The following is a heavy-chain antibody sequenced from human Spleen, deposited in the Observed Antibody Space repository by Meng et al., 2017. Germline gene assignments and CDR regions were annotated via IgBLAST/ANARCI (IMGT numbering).Heavy chain of an antibody. CDR2: IYTSGST. Sequence: LRLSCTVSGGSISSGSYYWSWIRQPAGKGLEWIGRIYTSGSTNYNPSLKSRVTISVDTSKNQFSLKLSSVTAADTAVYYCARGRRYYGSGSLDFDYWGQGTLVTVSS. D-gene: IGHD3-10*01. CDR3: ARGRRYYGSGSLDFDY. CDR1: GGSISSGSYY. V-gene: IGHV4-61*02. J-gene: IGHJ4*02.